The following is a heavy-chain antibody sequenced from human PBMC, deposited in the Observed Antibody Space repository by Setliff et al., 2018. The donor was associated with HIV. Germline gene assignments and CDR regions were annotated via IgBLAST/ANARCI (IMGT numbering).Heavy chain of an antibody. J-gene: IGHJ2*01. Sequence: ASVKVSCKASGGTFSNYAFSWVRQAPGQGLEWMGGIIPIFGSTKYAQKFQGRVTISADESTTTADMELSSLRSEDTAVYYCARGDHYYDSGSYYSDWYFDLWGRGTLVTVSS. V-gene: IGHV1-69*13. CDR3: ARGDHYYDSGSYYSDWYFDL. CDR1: GGTFSNYA. D-gene: IGHD3-10*01. CDR2: IIPIFGST.